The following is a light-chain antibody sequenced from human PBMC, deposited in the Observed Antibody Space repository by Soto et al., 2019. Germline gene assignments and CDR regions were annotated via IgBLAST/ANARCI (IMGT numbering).Light chain of an antibody. CDR1: SSDVGGYNY. Sequence: QSVLTQPPSASGSPGQSVTISCTGTSSDVGGYNYVSWYQQHPGKAPKLMIYEVNKRPSGVPDRFSGSKSGNTASLTVSGLQAEDEADYYCSSYAGSIYVLFGGGTKLTVL. CDR2: EVN. J-gene: IGLJ2*01. CDR3: SSYAGSIYVL. V-gene: IGLV2-8*01.